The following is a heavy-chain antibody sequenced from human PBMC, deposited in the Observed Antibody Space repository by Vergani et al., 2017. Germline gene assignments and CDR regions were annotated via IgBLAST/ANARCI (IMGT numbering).Heavy chain of an antibody. D-gene: IGHD2-15*01. J-gene: IGHJ4*02. CDR1: GYSISSGYY. V-gene: IGHV4-38-2*02. CDR2: IYHSGST. Sequence: QVQLQESGPGLVKPSETLSLTCTVSGYSISSGYYWGWIRQPPGKGLEWIGSIYHSGSTYYNPSLKSRVTISVDTSKNQFSLKLSSVTAADTAVYYCARDSYCSGGSCYPIYRGQGTLVTVSS. CDR3: ARDSYCSGGSCYPIY.